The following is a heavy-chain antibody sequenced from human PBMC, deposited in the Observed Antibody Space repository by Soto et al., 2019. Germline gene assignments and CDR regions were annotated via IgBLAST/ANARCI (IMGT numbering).Heavy chain of an antibody. CDR3: ARDLDLRDFWSCHFGGVWCDP. J-gene: IGHJ5*02. V-gene: IGHV3-7*01. D-gene: IGHD3-3*01. Sequence: EVQLVESGGGLVQPGGSLRLSCAASGFTFSSYWMSWVRQAPWQGLEWVANIKQDGSEKYYVDSVKGRFTISRDNAKNSLYLQMNSLRAEETSVYYCARDLDLRDFWSCHFGGVWCDPWGQGTLVTVSS. CDR1: GFTFSSYW. CDR2: IKQDGSEK.